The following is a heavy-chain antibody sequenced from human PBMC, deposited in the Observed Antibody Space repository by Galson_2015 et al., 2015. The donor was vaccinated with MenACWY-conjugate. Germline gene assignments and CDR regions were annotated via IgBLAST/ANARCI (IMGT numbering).Heavy chain of an antibody. J-gene: IGHJ4*02. D-gene: IGHD2-2*01. Sequence: LRRSWESSGFTFRRQWMHWVRQSTGKGLVGVSRLNSDGSAADYAGSVKDRFTISRDNAKNTLYLQMTSLRAEDTAVYYCATYCSSPSCYANGAYWGQGTLVTVSS. CDR1: GFTFRRQW. V-gene: IGHV3-74*01. CDR3: ATYCSSPSCYANGAY. CDR2: LNSDGSAA.